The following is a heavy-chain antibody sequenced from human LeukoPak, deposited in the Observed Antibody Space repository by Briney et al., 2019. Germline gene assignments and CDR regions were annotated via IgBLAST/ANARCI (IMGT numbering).Heavy chain of an antibody. CDR3: ARVLGAYSDYEGLKY. CDR2: MNPSGGST. D-gene: IGHD5-12*01. CDR1: GYTLTSYY. Sequence: ASVKVSCKASGYTLTSYYLHWVRQAPGQGLEWMGIMNPSGGSTNYAQKFHGRVTMTRDTSTSTVYMELSSLRSEDTAVYYCARVLGAYSDYEGLKYWGQGTLVTVSS. V-gene: IGHV1-46*01. J-gene: IGHJ4*02.